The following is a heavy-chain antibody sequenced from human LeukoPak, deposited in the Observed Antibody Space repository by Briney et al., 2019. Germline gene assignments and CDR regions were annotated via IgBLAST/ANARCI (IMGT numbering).Heavy chain of an antibody. D-gene: IGHD2-2*01. Sequence: SVYVSCKVSGYTLTELSMDWVRQAPGEGREWEGGFEPLVGETIYAQKFQGRVTRTEDTSTDTAYMELSSLRSEDTAVYYWATVVRCSSPSCGSNYYFDYWGQGTLSPSPQ. V-gene: IGHV1-24*01. CDR1: GYTLTELS. J-gene: IGHJ4*02. CDR3: ATVVRCSSPSCGSNYYFDY. CDR2: FEPLVGET.